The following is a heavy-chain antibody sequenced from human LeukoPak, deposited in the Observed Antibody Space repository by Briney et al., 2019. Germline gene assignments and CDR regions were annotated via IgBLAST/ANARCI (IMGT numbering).Heavy chain of an antibody. CDR1: GFTVSSNS. J-gene: IGHJ4*02. CDR3: AKWSSSSYFDY. V-gene: IGHV3-53*01. CDR2: IYSGGST. D-gene: IGHD6-6*01. Sequence: GGSLRLSCTVSGFTVSSNSMSWVRQAPGKGLEWVSFIYSGGSTQYSDSVKGRFTISRDNSKNTLYLQMNSLGAEDTAVYYCAKWSSSSYFDYWGQGTLVTVSS.